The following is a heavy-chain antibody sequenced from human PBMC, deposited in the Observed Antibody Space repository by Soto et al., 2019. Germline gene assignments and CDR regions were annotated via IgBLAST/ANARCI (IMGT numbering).Heavy chain of an antibody. V-gene: IGHV1-18*01. Sequence: QVHLVQSGAEVKKPGASVKVSCKGSGYTFTTYGISWVRQAPGQGLEWMGWISAHNGNTNYAQKLKGRDTVTRDTSTSTANLELRRLRSDDSSVYYCARGRYGEYWGQGALVSVSS. CDR2: ISAHNGNT. J-gene: IGHJ4*02. D-gene: IGHD3-10*01. CDR1: GYTFTTYG. CDR3: ARGRYGEY.